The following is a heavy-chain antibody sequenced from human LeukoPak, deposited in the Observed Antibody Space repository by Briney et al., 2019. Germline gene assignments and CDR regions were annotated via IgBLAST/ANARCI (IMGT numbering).Heavy chain of an antibody. CDR2: ISAYNGNT. D-gene: IGHD3-10*01. V-gene: IGHV1-18*01. J-gene: IGHJ4*02. Sequence: ASVKVSCKASGYTFTSYGISWVRQAPGQGLEWMGWISAYNGNTNYAQKLQGRVTMTTDTSTSTAYMELRSLRYDDTAVYYCARDGDYYGSGSYLDYWGQGTLVTVSS. CDR3: ARDGDYYGSGSYLDY. CDR1: GYTFTSYG.